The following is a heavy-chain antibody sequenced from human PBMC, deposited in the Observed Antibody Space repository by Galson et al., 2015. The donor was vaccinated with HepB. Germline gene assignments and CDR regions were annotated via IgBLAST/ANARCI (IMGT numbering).Heavy chain of an antibody. CDR2: INWDGDST. J-gene: IGHJ4*02. V-gene: IGHV3-43*01. Sequence: LRLSCAASGFPFDDYTMHWVRQAPGKGLEWVSLINWDGDSTFYADSVKGRFTISRDNSKNSLYLQMNSLRTEDSALYYCTKDTSSGWSGGYFDYWGQGTLVTVSS. CDR3: TKDTSSGWSGGYFDY. D-gene: IGHD6-19*01. CDR1: GFPFDDYT.